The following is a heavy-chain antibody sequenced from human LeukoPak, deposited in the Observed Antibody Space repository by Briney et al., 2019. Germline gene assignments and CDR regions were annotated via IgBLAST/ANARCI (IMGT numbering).Heavy chain of an antibody. CDR3: AKGGWLRQGANDY. CDR2: ISYDGSNK. D-gene: IGHD5-12*01. V-gene: IGHV3-30*18. CDR1: GFTFSSYG. J-gene: IGHJ4*02. Sequence: GGSLRLSCAASGFTFSSYGMHWVRQAPGKGLEWVAVISYDGSNKYYADSVKGRFTISRDNSKNTVSLQMNTLRAEDTAVYYCAKGGWLRQGANDYWGQGTLVTVSS.